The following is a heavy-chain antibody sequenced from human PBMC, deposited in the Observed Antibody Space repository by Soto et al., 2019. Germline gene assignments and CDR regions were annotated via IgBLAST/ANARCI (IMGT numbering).Heavy chain of an antibody. CDR1: GYTLTELS. CDR3: ARVEWELPGDAFDI. Sequence: GASVKVSCKVSGYTLTELSMHWVRQAPGKGLEWMGGFDPEDGETIYAQKFQGRVTMTEDTSTDTAYMELSSLRSDDTAVYYCARVEWELPGDAFDIWGQGTMVTVSS. V-gene: IGHV1-24*01. J-gene: IGHJ3*02. CDR2: FDPEDGET. D-gene: IGHD1-26*01.